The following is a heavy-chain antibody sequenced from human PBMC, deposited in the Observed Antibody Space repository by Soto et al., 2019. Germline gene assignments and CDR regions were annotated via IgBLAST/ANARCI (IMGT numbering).Heavy chain of an antibody. CDR3: ARDADILTGWDAFDI. J-gene: IGHJ3*02. CDR1: GFTFSDYY. V-gene: IGHV3-11*05. D-gene: IGHD3-9*01. CDR2: ISSSSSYT. Sequence: GGSLRLSCAASGFTFSDYYMSWIRQAPGKGLEWVSYISSSSSYTNYADSVKGRFTISRDNAKNSLYLQMNSLRAEDTAVYYCARDADILTGWDAFDIWGQGTMVTVSS.